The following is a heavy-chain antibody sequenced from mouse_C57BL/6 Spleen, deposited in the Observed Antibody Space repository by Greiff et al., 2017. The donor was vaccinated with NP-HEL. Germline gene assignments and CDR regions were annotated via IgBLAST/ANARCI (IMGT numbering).Heavy chain of an antibody. V-gene: IGHV5-4*01. CDR2: ISDGGSYT. CDR3: ARDSSGYFDY. J-gene: IGHJ2*01. D-gene: IGHD3-2*02. Sequence: EVHLVESGGGLVKPGGSLKLSCAASGFTFSSYAMSWVRQTPEKRLEWVATISDGGSYTYYPDNVKGRFTISRDNAKNNLYLQMSHLKSEDTAMYYCARDSSGYFDYWGQGTTLTVSS. CDR1: GFTFSSYA.